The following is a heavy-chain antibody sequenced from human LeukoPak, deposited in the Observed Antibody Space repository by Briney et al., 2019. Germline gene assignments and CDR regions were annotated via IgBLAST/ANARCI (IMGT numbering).Heavy chain of an antibody. D-gene: IGHD1-26*01. CDR1: GASVGSAGSY. CDR2: VYYISNT. V-gene: IGHV4-61*08. Sequence: SETLSLTCSVSGASVGSAGSYWSWIRQPPGGGLEWIGYVYYISNTNYNPSLKSRVTMSVNPSTNQFSLKLSSVTAADTAMYYCARTQSQSGSYRYYFGYWGQGTLVTVSS. CDR3: ARTQSQSGSYRYYFGY. J-gene: IGHJ4*02.